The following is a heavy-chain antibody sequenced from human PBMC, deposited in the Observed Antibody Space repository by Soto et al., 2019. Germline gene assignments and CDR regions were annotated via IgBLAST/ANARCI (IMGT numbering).Heavy chain of an antibody. Sequence: GGSLRLSCSVSGFDFIVCEMIWGRQVLGKGLEWISYISTSGSTVHYADSVQGRFTISRDNSKNKLFLQMNSLRADDTAVYYCARDQGGQSGNFIFDHWGQGALVTVSS. CDR1: GFDFIVCE. V-gene: IGHV3-48*03. D-gene: IGHD1-26*01. CDR2: ISTSGSTV. J-gene: IGHJ4*02. CDR3: ARDQGGQSGNFIFDH.